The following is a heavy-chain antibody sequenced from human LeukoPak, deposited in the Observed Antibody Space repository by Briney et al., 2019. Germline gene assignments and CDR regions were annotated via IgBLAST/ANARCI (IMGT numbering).Heavy chain of an antibody. CDR3: ARRPGATSHWFDP. V-gene: IGHV3-21*01. D-gene: IGHD1-26*01. Sequence: GGSLRLSCAASGFTFSSYSMNWVRQAPGKGLEWVSSISSSSSYIYYADSVKGRFTISRDNAKNSLYLQMNSLRAEDTAVYYCARRPGATSHWFDPWGRGTLVTVSS. CDR2: ISSSSSYI. J-gene: IGHJ5*02. CDR1: GFTFSSYS.